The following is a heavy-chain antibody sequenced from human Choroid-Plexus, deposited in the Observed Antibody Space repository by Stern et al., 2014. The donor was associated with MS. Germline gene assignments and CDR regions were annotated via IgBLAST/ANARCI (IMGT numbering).Heavy chain of an antibody. CDR1: GVSLCCFA. CDR2: VSYDGSNK. CDR3: AKDRQYLTYFFDH. V-gene: IGHV3-30*18. Sequence: GPPVGSRGGVGPPGGAPRISPVAPGVSLCCFALPWVPPAPRQGLGWGAGVSYDGSNKYYADSVKGRFTISRDNSQNTLYMQMSSLRPEDTAVYYCAKDRQYLTYFFDHWGQGSLVTVSS. J-gene: IGHJ5*02. D-gene: IGHD2/OR15-2a*01.